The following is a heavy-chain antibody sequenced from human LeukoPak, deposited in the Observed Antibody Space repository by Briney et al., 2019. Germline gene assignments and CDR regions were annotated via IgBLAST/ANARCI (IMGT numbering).Heavy chain of an antibody. V-gene: IGHV1-24*01. D-gene: IGHD6-13*01. CDR1: GYTLTELS. CDR2: FDPEDGET. J-gene: IGHJ4*02. Sequence: ASVKVSCKVSGYTLTELSMHWVRQAPGKGLEWMGGFDPEDGETIYAQKFQGRVTMTEDTSTDTAYMELTSLRAEDTAVYYCARAPRKSYSSSCLDYWGQGTLVTVSS. CDR3: ARAPRKSYSSSCLDY.